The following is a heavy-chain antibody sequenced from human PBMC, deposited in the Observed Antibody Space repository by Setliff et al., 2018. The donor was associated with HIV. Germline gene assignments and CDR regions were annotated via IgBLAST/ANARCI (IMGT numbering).Heavy chain of an antibody. D-gene: IGHD2-15*01. CDR2: MFRTGTS. J-gene: IGHJ4*02. CDR3: ARLGSHCKNAFCPPY. Sequence: SETLSLTCAVSGYSIRSGYYWGWIRQSPGKGLEWIGTMFRTGTSYYNPSLTSRVTISQDTSKNQFSLELTSVTAADTAVYYCARLGSHCKNAFCPPYWGQGTLVTVSS. V-gene: IGHV4-38-2*01. CDR1: GYSIRSGYY.